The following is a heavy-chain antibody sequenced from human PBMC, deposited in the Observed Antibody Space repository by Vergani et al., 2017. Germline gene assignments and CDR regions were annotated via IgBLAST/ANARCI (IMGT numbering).Heavy chain of an antibody. D-gene: IGHD2-2*01. CDR1: GGSFSGYY. CDR3: ARGLGDIVVVPAPYNWFDP. V-gene: IGHV4-34*01. Sequence: QVQLQQWGAGRLKPSETLSLTCAVYGGSFSGYYWSWIRQPPGKGLEWIGEINHSGSTNYNPSLKSRVTISVDTSKNQFSLKLSSVTAADTAVYYCARGLGDIVVVPAPYNWFDPWGQGTLVTVSS. CDR2: INHSGST. J-gene: IGHJ5*02.